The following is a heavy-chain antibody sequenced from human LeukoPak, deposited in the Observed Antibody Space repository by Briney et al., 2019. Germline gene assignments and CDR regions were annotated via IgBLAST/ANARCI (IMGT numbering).Heavy chain of an antibody. CDR1: GDSISSSTYY. CDR2: FSYSGNT. CDR3: ARWSGSVTARNYYYYMDV. Sequence: SETLSLTCTVSGDSISSSTYYWAWIRQPPGKGLEWIASFSYSGNTYYNPSLRTRVTISVDASRNQFSLNLSSVTAADTAVYYCARWSGSVTARNYYYYMDVWGEGTTVTVSS. D-gene: IGHD6-6*01. V-gene: IGHV4-39*07. J-gene: IGHJ6*03.